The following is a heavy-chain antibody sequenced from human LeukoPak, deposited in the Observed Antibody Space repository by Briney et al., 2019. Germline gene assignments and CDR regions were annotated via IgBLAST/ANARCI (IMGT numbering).Heavy chain of an antibody. D-gene: IGHD6-19*01. J-gene: IGHJ3*02. CDR1: GYTFTSYY. V-gene: IGHV1-18*04. CDR3: ARDRAVDNDAFDI. Sequence: GASVKVSCKASGYTFTSYYMHWVRQAPGQGLEWMGWISAYNGNTNYAQKLQGRVTMTTDTSTSTAYMELRSLRSDDTAVYYCARDRAVDNDAFDIWGQGTMVTVSS. CDR2: ISAYNGNT.